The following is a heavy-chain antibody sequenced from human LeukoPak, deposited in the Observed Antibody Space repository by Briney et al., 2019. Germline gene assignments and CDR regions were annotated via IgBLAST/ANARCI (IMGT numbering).Heavy chain of an antibody. CDR3: ARLPNYYDSSGYHDY. V-gene: IGHV4-59*08. J-gene: IGHJ4*02. D-gene: IGHD3-22*01. CDR2: LHYSGST. Sequence: SETLSLTCTVSGGSISNYYWNWIRLSPGKGLEWIGYLHYSGSTNYNPSLESRVTISVDSSNNQFFLSLSSVTAADTAVYYCARLPNYYDSSGYHDYWGQGTLVTVSS. CDR1: GGSISNYY.